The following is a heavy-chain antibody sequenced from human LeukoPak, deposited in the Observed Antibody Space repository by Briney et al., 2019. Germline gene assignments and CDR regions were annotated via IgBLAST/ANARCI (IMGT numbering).Heavy chain of an antibody. V-gene: IGHV3-21*01. Sequence: GGSLRLSCAASGFTLSTYNMKWVRQAPRKGLEWVSSISTSSSYIYYADSVKGRFTISRDNSKGTVYLQMNSLRAEDTAVYYCAKERIDGDWGQGTLVTVSS. D-gene: IGHD2-8*01. CDR2: ISTSSSYI. J-gene: IGHJ4*02. CDR1: GFTLSTYN. CDR3: AKERIDGD.